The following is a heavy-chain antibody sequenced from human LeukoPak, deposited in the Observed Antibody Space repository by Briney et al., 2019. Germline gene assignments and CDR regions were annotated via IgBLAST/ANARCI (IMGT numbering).Heavy chain of an antibody. D-gene: IGHD4-17*01. J-gene: IGHJ4*02. V-gene: IGHV3-33*01. CDR2: IWYDGSNK. Sequence: PGGSLRLSCAASGSTFSSYGMHWVRQAPGKGLEWVAVIWYDGSNKYYADSVKGRFTISRDNSKNTLYLQMNSLRAEDTAVYYCARGYGDYGYYFDYWGQGTLVTVSS. CDR1: GSTFSSYG. CDR3: ARGYGDYGYYFDY.